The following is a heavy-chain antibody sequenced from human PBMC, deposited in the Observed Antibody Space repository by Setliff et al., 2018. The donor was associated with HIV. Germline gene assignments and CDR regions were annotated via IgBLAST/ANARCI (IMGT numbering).Heavy chain of an antibody. CDR1: GGSISTSGPGYY. CDR3: SRTQPDTIFGMVIFDC. V-gene: IGHV4-39*01. J-gene: IGHJ4*02. Sequence: SQTLSLTCTVSGGSISTSGPGYYWGWVRHPPGGGLEWIGCVYYSGTTYYNPSLKSRVTISVDTSKKQLSLRLTSVTAAETAVYYCSRTQPDTIFGMVIFDCWGQGKMVTVSS. CDR2: VYYSGTT. D-gene: IGHD3-3*01.